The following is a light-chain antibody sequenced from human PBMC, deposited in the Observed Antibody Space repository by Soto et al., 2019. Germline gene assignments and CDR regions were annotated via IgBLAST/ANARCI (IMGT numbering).Light chain of an antibody. V-gene: IGKV1-5*01. CDR3: QQYHRYSLT. Sequence: DIQMTQSPSTLSASVGDRVTITCRASQRISSWLAWYQQKPGQAPKLLIYDASSLQSGVPPTFSGSGSDTQFTLTINTLQPADFATSHCQQYHRYSLTFGGGTQVAIK. J-gene: IGKJ4*01. CDR1: QRISSW. CDR2: DAS.